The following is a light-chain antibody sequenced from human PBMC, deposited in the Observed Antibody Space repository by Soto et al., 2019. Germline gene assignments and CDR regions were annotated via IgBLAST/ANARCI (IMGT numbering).Light chain of an antibody. CDR1: SSDVGGYSY. J-gene: IGLJ2*01. CDR2: DVS. CDR3: SSYTSSSTVV. Sequence: QSALTQPASVSGSPGQSITISCTGTSSDVGGYSYVSWYQQHPGKAPKLMIYDVSNRPSGVPNRFSGSKSGNTASLTISGLQAEDEADYYCSSYTSSSTVVFGGGTKVTVL. V-gene: IGLV2-14*01.